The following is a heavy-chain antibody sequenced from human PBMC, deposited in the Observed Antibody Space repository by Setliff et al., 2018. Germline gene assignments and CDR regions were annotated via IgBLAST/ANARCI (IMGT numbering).Heavy chain of an antibody. Sequence: ASVKVSCKASGYTFTGYYMHWVRQAPGQGLEWMGRINPNSGGTNYAQKFQGRVTMTRDTSISTAYMELSRLRSDDTAVYYCARDYLYGNYYYYMDVWGKGTTVTVSS. V-gene: IGHV1-2*06. D-gene: IGHD1-1*01. CDR2: INPNSGGT. J-gene: IGHJ6*03. CDR1: GYTFTGYY. CDR3: ARDYLYGNYYYYMDV.